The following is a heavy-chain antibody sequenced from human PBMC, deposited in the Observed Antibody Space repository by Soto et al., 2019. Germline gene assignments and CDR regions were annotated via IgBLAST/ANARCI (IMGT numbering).Heavy chain of an antibody. D-gene: IGHD3-10*01. CDR2: ISSSSNYM. V-gene: IGHV3-21*01. J-gene: IGHJ4*02. Sequence: GGSLRLSCAASGFTFRSFSMNWVRQAPGEGLEWVSSISSSSNYMYYEDSLKGRFTISRDNAKDSLFLQMHSLRDEDTAVSYCSSTCTFGSDFDLLRQGXPVTVSS. CDR3: SSTCTFGSDFDL. CDR1: GFTFRSFS.